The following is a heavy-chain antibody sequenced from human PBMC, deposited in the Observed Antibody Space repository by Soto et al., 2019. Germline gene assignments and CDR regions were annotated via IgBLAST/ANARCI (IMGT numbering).Heavy chain of an antibody. CDR2: IYPGDSDT. CDR1: GYSFTSYW. D-gene: IGHD3-9*01. V-gene: IGHV5-51*01. CDR3: ARSRSYDILTGYSYYYYGMDV. Sequence: LKISCKGSGYSFTSYWIGWVRQMPGKGLEWMGIIYPGDSDTRYSPSFQGQVTISADKSISTAYLQWSSLKASDTAMYYCARSRSYDILTGYSYYYYGMDVWGQGTTVTVSS. J-gene: IGHJ6*02.